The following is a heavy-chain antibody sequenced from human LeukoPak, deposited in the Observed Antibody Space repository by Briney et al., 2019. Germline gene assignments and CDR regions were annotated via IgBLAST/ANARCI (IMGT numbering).Heavy chain of an antibody. V-gene: IGHV3-53*01. Sequence: GGSLRLSCGASGFTVSSSYMSWVRQAPGKGLEWVSIIYSGGRTYYADSVKGRFTISRDNAKNSLYLQMNSLRAEDTAVYYCARDGFMIVVVSPGDAFDIWGQGTMVTVSS. J-gene: IGHJ3*02. CDR1: GFTVSSSY. CDR2: IYSGGRT. CDR3: ARDGFMIVVVSPGDAFDI. D-gene: IGHD3-22*01.